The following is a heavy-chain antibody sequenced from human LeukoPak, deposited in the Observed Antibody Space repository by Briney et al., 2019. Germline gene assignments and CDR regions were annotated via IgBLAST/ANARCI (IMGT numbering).Heavy chain of an antibody. CDR2: ISGSGGST. CDR1: GFTFSSYA. CDR3: ATLYGGQRADGY. D-gene: IGHD2-15*01. Sequence: GGSLRLSCAASGFTFSSYAMSWVRQAPGKGLEWVSAISGSGGSTYYADSVKGRFTISRDNSKNTLYLQMNSLRADDTAVYYCATLYGGQRADGYWGQGTLVTVSS. J-gene: IGHJ4*02. V-gene: IGHV3-23*01.